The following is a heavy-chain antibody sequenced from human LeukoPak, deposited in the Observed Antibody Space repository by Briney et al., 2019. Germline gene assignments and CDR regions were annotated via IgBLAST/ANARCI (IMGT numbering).Heavy chain of an antibody. D-gene: IGHD6-6*01. CDR2: IYYSGST. CDR3: ARASHGWYFDL. V-gene: IGHV4-39*07. Sequence: SETLSLTCTVSGGSININTYYWGWIRQPPVKGLEWIGSIYYSGSTYYNPSLKSRVTISIDTSKNQFSLKLNSVTAADTAVYYCARASHGWYFDLWGRGTLVTVSS. CDR1: GGSININTYY. J-gene: IGHJ2*01.